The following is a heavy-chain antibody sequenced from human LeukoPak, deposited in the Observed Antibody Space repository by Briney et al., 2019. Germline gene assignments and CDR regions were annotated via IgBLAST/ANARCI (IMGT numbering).Heavy chain of an antibody. V-gene: IGHV3-23*01. D-gene: IGHD6-13*01. CDR2: ISGSGGST. Sequence: GGSPKLSCAASGFTFSSYAMSWVRQAPGKGLEWVSAISGSGGSTYYADSVKGRFTTSRDNSKNTLYLQMNSLRAEDTAVYYCAKGRYSSSWYGYYFDYWGQGTLVTVSS. CDR1: GFTFSSYA. J-gene: IGHJ4*02. CDR3: AKGRYSSSWYGYYFDY.